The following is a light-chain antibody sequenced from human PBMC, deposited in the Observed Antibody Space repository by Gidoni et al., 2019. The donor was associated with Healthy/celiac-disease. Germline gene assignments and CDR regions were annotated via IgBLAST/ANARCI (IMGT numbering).Light chain of an antibody. Sequence: AIQLTQSPSSLSASVGYRVTITCRASQGISSALACYQQKPGKAPKLLIDDASSLESGVPSRFSGSGSGTDFTLTISSLQPEDFATYYCQQCNSYPLTFGGGTKVEIK. CDR1: QGISSA. CDR3: QQCNSYPLT. CDR2: DAS. V-gene: IGKV1-13*02. J-gene: IGKJ4*01.